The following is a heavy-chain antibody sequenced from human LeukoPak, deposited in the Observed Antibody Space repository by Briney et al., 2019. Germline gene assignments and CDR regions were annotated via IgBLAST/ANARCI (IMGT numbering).Heavy chain of an antibody. CDR3: ARAAAGKRNNWFDP. V-gene: IGHV1-2*02. D-gene: IGHD6-13*01. Sequence: GASVKVSCKASGYTFTGYYMHWVRQAPGQGLEWMGWINPNSGGTNYAQKFQGRVTMTRDTSISTAYMELSRLRSDDTAVYYCARAAAGKRNNWFDPWGQGTLVTVSS. CDR1: GYTFTGYY. J-gene: IGHJ5*02. CDR2: INPNSGGT.